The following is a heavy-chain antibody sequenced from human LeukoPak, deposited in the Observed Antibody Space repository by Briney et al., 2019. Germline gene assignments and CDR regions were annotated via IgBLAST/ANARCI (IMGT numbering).Heavy chain of an antibody. CDR3: AATKRYSSSWYGTLDY. CDR1: GYTFTGYY. D-gene: IGHD6-13*01. Sequence: ASVKVSCKASGYTFTGYYMHWVRQAPGQGLEWMGWINPNSGGTNYAQKFQGRVTMTRDTSISTAYMELSRLRSDDTAVHYCAATKRYSSSWYGTLDYWGQGTLVTVPS. CDR2: INPNSGGT. V-gene: IGHV1-2*02. J-gene: IGHJ4*02.